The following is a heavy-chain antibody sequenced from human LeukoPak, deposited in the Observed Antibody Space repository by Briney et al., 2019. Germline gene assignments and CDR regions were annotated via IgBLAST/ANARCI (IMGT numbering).Heavy chain of an antibody. CDR3: AKDIGYSYGSGNWFDP. CDR2: ISWNSGSI. D-gene: IGHD5-18*01. CDR1: GFTFDDYA. Sequence: GGSLRLSCAASGFTFDDYAMHWVRQAPGKGLEWVSGISWNSGSIGYADSVKGRFTISRDNAKNSLYLQMNSLRAEDTALYYCAKDIGYSYGSGNWFDPWGQGTLVTVSS. J-gene: IGHJ5*02. V-gene: IGHV3-9*01.